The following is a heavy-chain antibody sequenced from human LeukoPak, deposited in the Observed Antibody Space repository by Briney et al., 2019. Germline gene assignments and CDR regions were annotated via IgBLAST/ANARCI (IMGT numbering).Heavy chain of an antibody. J-gene: IGHJ4*02. CDR1: RFTFSNYA. CDR3: ARDSDEYYYGSGSPHDY. Sequence: GGSLRLSCAASRFTFSNYAMSWVRQAPGKGLEWVSSISGRGGTTYYADSVKGRFTISRDNSKNTLYLQMNSLRAEDTAVYYCARDSDEYYYGSGSPHDYWGQGTLVTVSS. D-gene: IGHD3-10*01. CDR2: ISGRGGTT. V-gene: IGHV3-23*01.